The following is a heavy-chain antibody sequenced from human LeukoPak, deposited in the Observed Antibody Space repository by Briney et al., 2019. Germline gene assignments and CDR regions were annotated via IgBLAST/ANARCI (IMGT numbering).Heavy chain of an antibody. CDR2: ISVHNGNT. V-gene: IGHV1-18*01. Sequence: GASVKVSCKTSGYTFTSFTINWVRQAPGQGLEWMGWISVHNGNTKYAQNLQGRVTMTTDTSTSTAYMELKSLRADDTAVYYCARVRMVLGVPFDSWGQGTLVTVSS. CDR1: GYTFTSFT. CDR3: ARVRMVLGVPFDS. J-gene: IGHJ4*02. D-gene: IGHD3-10*01.